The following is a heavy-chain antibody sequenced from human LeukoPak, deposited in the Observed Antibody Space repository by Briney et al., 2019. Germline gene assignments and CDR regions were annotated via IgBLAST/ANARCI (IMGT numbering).Heavy chain of an antibody. V-gene: IGHV1-2*02. CDR3: VRGVSSGFDP. D-gene: IGHD2-8*01. CDR2: IDPNSVKT. Sequence: ASVKVSCKASRYTFTDYYIHWVRQAPGQGLEYMGWIDPNSVKTNYAQKFRGRVTMTRDTSITTAYMELTRLRPDDTAVYYCVRGVSSGFDPWGQGALVTVSS. J-gene: IGHJ5*02. CDR1: RYTFTDYY.